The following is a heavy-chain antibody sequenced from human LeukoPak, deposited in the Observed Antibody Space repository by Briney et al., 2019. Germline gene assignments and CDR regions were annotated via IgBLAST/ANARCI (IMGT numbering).Heavy chain of an antibody. CDR1: GYTFTSYG. D-gene: IGHD5-12*01. CDR2: ISAYNGNT. J-gene: IGHJ6*03. V-gene: IGHV1-18*01. Sequence: ASVKVSCKASGYTFTSYGISWVRLAPGQGLEWMGWISAYNGNTNYAQKLQGRVTMTTDTSTSTAYMELRSLRSDDTAVYYCARAARRGVVATDYYYMDVWGKGTTVTVSS. CDR3: ARAARRGVVATDYYYMDV.